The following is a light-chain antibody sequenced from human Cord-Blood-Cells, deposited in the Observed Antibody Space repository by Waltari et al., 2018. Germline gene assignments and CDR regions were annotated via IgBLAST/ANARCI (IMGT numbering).Light chain of an antibody. J-gene: IGLJ2*01. CDR1: SLRSYY. V-gene: IGLV3-19*01. Sequence: SSELTQDPAVSVALGHTVRITCQGDSLRSYYASWDQQKPGQAPVLVIYGKNNRPSGIPDRFSGSSSGNTASLTITGAQAEDEADYYCNSRDSSGNHVVFGGGTKLTVL. CDR3: NSRDSSGNHVV. CDR2: GKN.